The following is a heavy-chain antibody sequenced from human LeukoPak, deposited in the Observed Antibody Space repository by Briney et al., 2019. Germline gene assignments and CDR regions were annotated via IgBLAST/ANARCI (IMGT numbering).Heavy chain of an antibody. CDR2: FDPEDGET. CDR1: GYTLTELS. J-gene: IGHJ3*02. CDR3: ATGGTQQLVVCQAFDI. Sequence: GASVKVSCKVSGYTLTELSMHWVRQAPGKGLEWMGGFDPEDGETIYAQKFQGRVTMTEDTSTDTAYMELNSLRSEDTALYYCATGGTQQLVVCQAFDIWGQGTMVSVSS. V-gene: IGHV1-24*01. D-gene: IGHD4-11*01.